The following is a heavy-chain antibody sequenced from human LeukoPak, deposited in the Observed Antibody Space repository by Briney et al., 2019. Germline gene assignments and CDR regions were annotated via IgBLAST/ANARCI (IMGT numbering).Heavy chain of an antibody. Sequence: SETLPLTCTVSGGSISNSNWWSWVRQPPGKGLEWIGEIYHSGSTNYNPSLRSRVTISVDTSKNQFSLKLSSVTAADTAVYYCARRGVQAYDYVWGSYRYYYFDYWGQGTLVTVSS. V-gene: IGHV4-4*02. J-gene: IGHJ4*02. CDR1: GGSISNSNW. D-gene: IGHD3-16*02. CDR2: IYHSGST. CDR3: ARRGVQAYDYVWGSYRYYYFDY.